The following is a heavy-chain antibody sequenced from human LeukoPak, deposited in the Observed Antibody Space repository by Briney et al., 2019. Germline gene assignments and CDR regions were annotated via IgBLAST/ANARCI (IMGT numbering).Heavy chain of an antibody. CDR3: AIGGYSYGFSGHYYYGMDV. CDR1: GFTFSSYG. V-gene: IGHV3-30*03. D-gene: IGHD5-18*01. CDR2: ISYDGSNK. J-gene: IGHJ6*02. Sequence: GRSLRLCCAASGFTFSSYGMHWVRQAPGKGLGWVAVISYDGSNKYYADSVKGRFTISRDNSKNTLYLQMNSLRAEDTAVYYCAIGGYSYGFSGHYYYGMDVWGQGTTVTVSS.